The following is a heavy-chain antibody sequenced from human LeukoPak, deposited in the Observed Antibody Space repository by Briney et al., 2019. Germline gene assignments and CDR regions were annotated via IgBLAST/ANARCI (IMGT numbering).Heavy chain of an antibody. CDR3: ARVAVLRYFDWLTD. J-gene: IGHJ4*02. CDR2: IIPILGIA. V-gene: IGHV1-69*04. CDR1: GGTFSSYA. D-gene: IGHD3-9*01. Sequence: ASVKVSCKASGGTFSSYAISWVRQAPGQGLEWMGRIIPILGIANYAQKFQGRVTITADKSTSTAYMELSSLRSEDTAVYYCARVAVLRYFDWLTDWGQGTLVTVSS.